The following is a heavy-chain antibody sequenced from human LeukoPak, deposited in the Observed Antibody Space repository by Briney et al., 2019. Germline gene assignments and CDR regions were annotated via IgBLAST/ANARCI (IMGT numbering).Heavy chain of an antibody. CDR1: GLTVSTNY. Sequence: GGSLRLSCEGSGLTVSTNYMTWVRQAPGKGLEWVSILYSGGTTYYADSVKGRFTVSRDSSKNTLFLHMNSLRAEDTAVYYCARVGDHYHWYLDLWGRGTLVTASS. D-gene: IGHD3-10*01. V-gene: IGHV3-53*01. J-gene: IGHJ2*01. CDR2: LYSGGTT. CDR3: ARVGDHYHWYLDL.